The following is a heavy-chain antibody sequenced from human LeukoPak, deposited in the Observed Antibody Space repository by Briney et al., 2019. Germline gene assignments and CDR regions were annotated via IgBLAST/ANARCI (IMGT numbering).Heavy chain of an antibody. V-gene: IGHV1-8*01. J-gene: IGHJ6*03. CDR1: GYTFTSYD. CDR3: ARGNDILTGYYFWGENPYYYYYYMDV. Sequence: VASVKVSCKASGYTFTSYDINWVRQATGQGLEWMGWMNPNSGNTGYAQKFQGRVTITRNTSISTAYMELSSLRSEDTAVYYCARGNDILTGYYFWGENPYYYYYYMDVWGKGTTVTVSS. D-gene: IGHD3-9*01. CDR2: MNPNSGNT.